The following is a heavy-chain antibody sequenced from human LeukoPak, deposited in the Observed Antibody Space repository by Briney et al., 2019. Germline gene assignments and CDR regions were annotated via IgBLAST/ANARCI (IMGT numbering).Heavy chain of an antibody. CDR3: ALLHSESNFVGP. Sequence: GGSLRLSCAASGFTFSSYWMHWVRQAPRKGLVWVSRIHRDGSSTNYGDSVKGRFTISRDNANNMLYLQMSSLSPEDTAVYYCALLHSESNFVGPWGQGTLVTVSS. CDR2: IHRDGSST. D-gene: IGHD1-26*01. CDR1: GFTFSSYW. J-gene: IGHJ5*02. V-gene: IGHV3-74*01.